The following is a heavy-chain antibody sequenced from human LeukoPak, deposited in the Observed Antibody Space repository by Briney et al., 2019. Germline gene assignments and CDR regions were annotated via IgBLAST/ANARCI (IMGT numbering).Heavy chain of an antibody. CDR3: ARDPAEADC. J-gene: IGHJ4*02. CDR2: INGGGNT. CDR1: GFTFSGYA. Sequence: GGSLRLSCTASGFTFSGYAMNWVRQAPGKGLEWVSSINGGGNTFYADSVKGRFAISRDNAKNSLYLQMNGLRAEDTAVYYCARDPAEADCWGQGTLVTVSS. V-gene: IGHV3-21*06.